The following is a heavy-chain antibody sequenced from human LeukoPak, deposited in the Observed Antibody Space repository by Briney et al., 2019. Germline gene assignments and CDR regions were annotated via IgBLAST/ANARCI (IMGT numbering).Heavy chain of an antibody. V-gene: IGHV3-15*01. J-gene: IGHJ4*02. CDR1: GFTFSNAW. Sequence: GGSLRLSCAASGFTFSNAWMSWVRQAPGKGLEWVGRIKSKTDGGTTDYAAPVKGRFTISRDDSKNTLYLQMNSLKTEDTAVYYCTTDLVYCSGGSCYDDLDYWGQGTLVTVSS. D-gene: IGHD2-15*01. CDR2: IKSKTDGGTT. CDR3: TTDLVYCSGGSCYDDLDY.